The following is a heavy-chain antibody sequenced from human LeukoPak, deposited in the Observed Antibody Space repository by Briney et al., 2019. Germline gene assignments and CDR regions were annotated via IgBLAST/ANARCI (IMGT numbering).Heavy chain of an antibody. CDR2: ISGSGGST. D-gene: IGHD3-16*01. CDR3: AKDRGDYVWGSYYDY. CDR1: GFTFSSYA. Sequence: GGSLRLSCAASGFTFSSYAMSWVRQAPGKGLEWVSAISGSGGSTYYADSVKGRFTISRDNSKNTLYLQMNSLRAEDTAVYYCAKDRGDYVWGSYYDYWGQGTLVTVSS. V-gene: IGHV3-23*01. J-gene: IGHJ4*02.